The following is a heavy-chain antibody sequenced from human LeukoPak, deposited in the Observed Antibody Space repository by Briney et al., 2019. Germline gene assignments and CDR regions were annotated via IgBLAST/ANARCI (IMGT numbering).Heavy chain of an antibody. J-gene: IGHJ5*02. V-gene: IGHV4-39*01. CDR3: ARLDLKYCSSNSCYTRGAYNWFDP. Sequence: SETLSLTXTVSGGSISSSSYYWGWIRQPPGKGLEWIGSIYYSGSTYYNPSLKSRVTISVDTSKNQFSLKLSSVTAADTAVYYCARLDLKYCSSNSCYTRGAYNWFDPWGQGTLVTVSS. D-gene: IGHD2-2*02. CDR1: GGSISSSSYY. CDR2: IYYSGST.